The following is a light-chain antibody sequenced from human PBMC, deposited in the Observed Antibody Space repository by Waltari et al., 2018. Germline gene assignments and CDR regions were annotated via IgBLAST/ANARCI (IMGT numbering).Light chain of an antibody. V-gene: IGKV3-15*01. Sequence: EVVITQSPATLSVSPGERATLSCRAGQSISDNLAWYQHKPGQAPRLLIYRASTRATGIPARFSGRGSGTEFTLTISSLQSEDSVVYYCQQYNRWPPITFGQGTRLEIK. CDR1: QSISDN. CDR2: RAS. J-gene: IGKJ5*01. CDR3: QQYNRWPPIT.